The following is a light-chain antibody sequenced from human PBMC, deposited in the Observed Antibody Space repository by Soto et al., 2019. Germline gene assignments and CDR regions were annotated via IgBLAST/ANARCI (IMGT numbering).Light chain of an antibody. V-gene: IGKV1-9*01. J-gene: IGKJ5*01. CDR1: QGISSY. CDR3: QQLNSYRSIT. Sequence: DIQLTQSPSFLSASVGDRVTITCRASQGISSYLAWYQQKPGKAPKLLIYAASTLQSGVPSRFSGSGSGTEFPLTISSLQPEDFATYYCQQLNSYRSITFGQGTRLEIK. CDR2: AAS.